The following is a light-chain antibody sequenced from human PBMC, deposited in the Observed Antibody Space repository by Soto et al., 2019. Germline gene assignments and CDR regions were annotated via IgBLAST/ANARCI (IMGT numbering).Light chain of an antibody. Sequence: QSVLRQPPSVSGAPGHRFTISCTGSSSNIGANSDVHWYQQLAGAAPKLLIYGNSNRPSGVSDRFSGSKSGTSASLAITGLQAEDEADYYCQSYDSSLSGFYVFGTGTKVTVL. V-gene: IGLV1-40*01. J-gene: IGLJ1*01. CDR1: SSNIGANSD. CDR2: GNS. CDR3: QSYDSSLSGFYV.